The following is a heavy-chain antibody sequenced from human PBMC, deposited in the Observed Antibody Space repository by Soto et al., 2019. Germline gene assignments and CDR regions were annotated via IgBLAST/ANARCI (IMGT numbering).Heavy chain of an antibody. CDR2: ISSTSSTI. CDR1: GFTFSNHN. V-gene: IGHV3-48*01. Sequence: GGSLRLSCAASGFTFSNHNMNWVRQAPGKGLECVSYISSTSSTIYYADSVKGRFTISRDNAKNSLFLQMNSLRAEDTAIYYCARGSYLAFWGQGTLVTVSS. J-gene: IGHJ5*01. CDR3: ARGSYLAF.